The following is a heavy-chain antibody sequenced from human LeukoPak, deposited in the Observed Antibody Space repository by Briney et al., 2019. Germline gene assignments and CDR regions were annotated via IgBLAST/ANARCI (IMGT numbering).Heavy chain of an antibody. Sequence: ASVTVSCKASGYTFTGYYMHWVRQAPGQGLEWMGWINPNSGGTNYAQKFQGRVTMTRDTSISTAYMELSRLRSDDTAVYYCVADCSSTSCYVSDYWGQGTLVTVSS. CDR3: VADCSSTSCYVSDY. V-gene: IGHV1-2*02. CDR2: INPNSGGT. J-gene: IGHJ4*02. D-gene: IGHD2-2*01. CDR1: GYTFTGYY.